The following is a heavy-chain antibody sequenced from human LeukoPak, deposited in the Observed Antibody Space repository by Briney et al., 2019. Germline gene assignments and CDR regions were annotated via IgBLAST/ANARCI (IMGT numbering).Heavy chain of an antibody. V-gene: IGHV3-66*02. Sequence: GGSLRLSCAASGLTVSSNYMSWVRQAPGKGLEWVSVIYSGGSTYYADSVKGRFTISRDNSKNTLYLQMNSLRAEDTAVYYCARSSSWSIDAFDIWGQGTMVTVSS. J-gene: IGHJ3*02. D-gene: IGHD6-13*01. CDR1: GLTVSSNY. CDR2: IYSGGST. CDR3: ARSSSWSIDAFDI.